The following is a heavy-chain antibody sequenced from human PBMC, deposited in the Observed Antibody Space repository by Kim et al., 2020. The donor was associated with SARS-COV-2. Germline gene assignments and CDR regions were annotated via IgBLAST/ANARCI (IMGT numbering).Heavy chain of an antibody. CDR1: GGSFSGYY. J-gene: IGHJ4*02. CDR2: INHSGST. Sequence: SETLSLTCAVYGGSFSGYYWSWIRQPPGKGLEWIGEINHSGSTNYNPSLKSRVTISVDTSKNQFSLKLSSVTAADTAVYYCARGALTEGPPIPSDWMGFDYWGQGTLVTVSS. D-gene: IGHD2-2*03. V-gene: IGHV4-34*01. CDR3: ARGALTEGPPIPSDWMGFDY.